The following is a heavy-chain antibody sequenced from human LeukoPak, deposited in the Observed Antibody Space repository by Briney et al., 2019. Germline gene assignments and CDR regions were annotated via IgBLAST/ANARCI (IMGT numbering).Heavy chain of an antibody. CDR2: TSDTGIT. CDR1: GGSVTNFY. CDR3: ARDSPTGGYNSRDSPYFYGLDV. D-gene: IGHD2-8*02. J-gene: IGHJ6*02. Sequence: SETLSLTCTVSGGSVTNFYWSWIRQPAGKGLEWIGRTSDTGITNYNPSLERRVTLSADTSKNQIFLKVTSVTAADTAVYYCARDSPTGGYNSRDSPYFYGLDVWGQGTTVTVSS. V-gene: IGHV4-4*07.